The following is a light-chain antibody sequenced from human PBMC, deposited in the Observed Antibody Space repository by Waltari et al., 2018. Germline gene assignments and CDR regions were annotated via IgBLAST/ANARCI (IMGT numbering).Light chain of an antibody. J-gene: IGLJ3*02. V-gene: IGLV3-21*04. CDR3: QVWDDTNNSGV. Sequence: YVVTQPPSVSVAPGKTARLTCGGENIESKSVNWYQQKPGQAPVLVMFDDRDRPSGIPERFAGSNSGNKATLTISWVEAGDEADYHCQVWDDTNNSGVFGGGTKLNVL. CDR2: DDR. CDR1: NIESKS.